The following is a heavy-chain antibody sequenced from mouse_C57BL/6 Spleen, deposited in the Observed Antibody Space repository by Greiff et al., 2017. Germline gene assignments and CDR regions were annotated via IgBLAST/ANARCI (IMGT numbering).Heavy chain of an antibody. CDR3: ARRGYYYGSSYETYWYFDV. CDR1: GYAFRSYW. D-gene: IGHD1-1*01. Sequence: VQLQQSGAELVKPGASVTISCKASGYAFRSYWMNWVKQRPGKGLEWLGQIYPGDGDTKYNGKFKGKATLTADKSSSTAYMQLSSLTSEDSAVYFCARRGYYYGSSYETYWYFDVWGTGATVTVSS. J-gene: IGHJ1*03. V-gene: IGHV1-80*01. CDR2: IYPGDGDT.